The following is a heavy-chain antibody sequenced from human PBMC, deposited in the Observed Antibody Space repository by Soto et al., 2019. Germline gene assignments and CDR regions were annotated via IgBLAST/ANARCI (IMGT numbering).Heavy chain of an antibody. V-gene: IGHV3-21*01. CDR1: GVTFISYS. D-gene: IGHD1-26*01. Sequence: GGSLRVSCAASGVTFISYSRNWVRQAPGKGLEWVSSISSSSSYIYYADSVKGRFTIYRDNSKNTLYLQMNSLRAEDTAVYYCAKEQWKLLMLNAFDIWGQGTMVTVSS. CDR3: AKEQWKLLMLNAFDI. CDR2: ISSSSSYI. J-gene: IGHJ3*02.